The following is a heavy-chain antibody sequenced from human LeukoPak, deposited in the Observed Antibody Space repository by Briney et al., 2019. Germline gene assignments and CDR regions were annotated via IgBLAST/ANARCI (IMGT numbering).Heavy chain of an antibody. CDR3: ARGRPESPFDP. CDR1: GYTFTGYN. J-gene: IGHJ5*02. D-gene: IGHD1-1*01. V-gene: IGHV1-2*02. CDR2: INPNSGGT. Sequence: GASVKVSCKASGYTFTGYNMHWVRQAPGQGLEGMGWINPNSGGTNYAQKFQGRVTMTRDTSISTAYMELSSLRSDDTAIYYCARGRPESPFDPWGQGTLVTVSS.